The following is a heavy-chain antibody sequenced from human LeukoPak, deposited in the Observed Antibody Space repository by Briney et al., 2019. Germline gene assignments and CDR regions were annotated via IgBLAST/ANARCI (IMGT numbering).Heavy chain of an antibody. CDR1: GYTFTSYA. Sequence: ASVKVSCKASGYTFTSYAMHWVRQAPGQRLEWMGWINAGNGNTKYSQKFQGRVTITRDTSASTAYMELSSLRSEDTAVYYCARSYYYDSSGYYYVDYYYYYGMDVWGQGTTVTVSS. V-gene: IGHV1-3*01. J-gene: IGHJ6*02. D-gene: IGHD3-22*01. CDR2: INAGNGNT. CDR3: ARSYYYDSSGYYYVDYYYYYGMDV.